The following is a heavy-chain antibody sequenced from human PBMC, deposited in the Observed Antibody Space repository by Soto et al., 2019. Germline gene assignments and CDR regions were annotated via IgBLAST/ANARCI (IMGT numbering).Heavy chain of an antibody. CDR1: AGTFSSYA. CDR3: ARAGRNRYTWNY. D-gene: IGHD1-20*01. V-gene: IGHV1-69*13. CDR2: IIPIFGTA. J-gene: IGHJ4*02. Sequence: SVKISCKASAGTFSSYAISWVRQATGQGLEWMGGIIPIFGTANYAQKFQGRVTITADESTSTAYMELSSLRSEDTDVYYCARAGRNRYTWNYWGQGTLVTVSS.